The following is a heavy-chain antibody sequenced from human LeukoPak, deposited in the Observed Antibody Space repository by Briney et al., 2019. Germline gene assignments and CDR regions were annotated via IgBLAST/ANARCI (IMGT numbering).Heavy chain of an antibody. Sequence: ASVKVSCKASGYTFTSYGISWVRQAPGQRLEWMGWISADNGNTNYAQKLQGRVIMTTDTSTSTAYMELRSLRSDDTAVYYCARVNCSGGSCDSGASYITKYYYYYYMDVWGKGTTVTVSS. CDR2: ISADNGNT. J-gene: IGHJ6*03. D-gene: IGHD2-15*01. CDR1: GYTFTSYG. CDR3: ARVNCSGGSCDSGASYITKYYYYYYMDV. V-gene: IGHV1-18*01.